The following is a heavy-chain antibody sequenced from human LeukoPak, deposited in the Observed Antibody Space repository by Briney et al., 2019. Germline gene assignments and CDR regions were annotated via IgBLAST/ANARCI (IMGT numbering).Heavy chain of an antibody. D-gene: IGHD2-15*01. CDR3: ASETSKLPLDY. CDR2: INPNGGDT. Sequence: ASVEVACHASGSPFANYFMHWVRQAPGQGPEWMGRINPNGGDTNYAQNFQGRVTMTRDTSITTGYMELSSLRSDDTAVYYCASETSKLPLDYWGQGTLVTVSS. V-gene: IGHV1-2*06. J-gene: IGHJ4*02. CDR1: GSPFANYF.